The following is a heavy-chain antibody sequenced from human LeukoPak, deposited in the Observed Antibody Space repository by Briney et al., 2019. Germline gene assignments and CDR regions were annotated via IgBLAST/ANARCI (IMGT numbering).Heavy chain of an antibody. CDR2: INPNSSVT. J-gene: IGHJ4*02. CDR1: GYTFTGYY. CDR3: ARDHSLLMVYAFFDH. D-gene: IGHD2-8*01. V-gene: IGHV1-2*02. Sequence: GASVKVSCKASGYTFTGYYMHWVRQAPGQGLEWMGWINPNSSVTNYAQKFQGRVTMTRDTSISTAYMELSRLRSDDTAVYYCARDHSLLMVYAFFDHWGQGTLVTVSS.